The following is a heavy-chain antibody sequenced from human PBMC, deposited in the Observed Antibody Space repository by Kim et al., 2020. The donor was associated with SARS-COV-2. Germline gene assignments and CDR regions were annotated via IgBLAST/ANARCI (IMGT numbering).Heavy chain of an antibody. J-gene: IGHJ5*02. CDR3: AREEGYCSGGSCYPLTYNWFDP. Sequence: SVKVSCKASGGTFSSYAISWVRQAPGQGLEWMGGIIPIFGTENYAQKFQGRVTITADESTSTAYMELSSLRSEDTAVYYCAREEGYCSGGSCYPLTYNWFDPWGQGTLVTVSS. V-gene: IGHV1-69*13. D-gene: IGHD2-15*01. CDR1: GGTFSSYA. CDR2: IIPIFGTE.